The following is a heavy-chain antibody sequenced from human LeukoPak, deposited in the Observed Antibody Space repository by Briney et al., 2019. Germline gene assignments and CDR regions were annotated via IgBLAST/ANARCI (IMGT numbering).Heavy chain of an antibody. CDR2: ISGSGGST. D-gene: IGHD3-3*01. CDR3: ASPYYDFWSGSQLDAFDI. CDR1: GFTFSSYA. Sequence: GGSLRLSCAASGFTFSSYAMSWVRQAPGKGLEWVSAISGSGGSTYYADSVKGRFTISRDNSKNTLYLQMNSLRAEDTAVYYCASPYYDFWSGSQLDAFDIWGQGTMVTVSS. J-gene: IGHJ3*02. V-gene: IGHV3-23*01.